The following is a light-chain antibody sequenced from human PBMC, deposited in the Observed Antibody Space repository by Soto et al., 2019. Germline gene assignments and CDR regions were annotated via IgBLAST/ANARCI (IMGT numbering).Light chain of an antibody. CDR1: QSVSSSY. J-gene: IGKJ1*01. CDR3: QQYVTSPPGT. Sequence: IVLTQSPGTLSLSPGERATLSCRASQSVSSSYLAWYQQKPGQAPRLLIYGASSRATDIPDRFSGSGSGTDFTLTISRLEPGDFAVYYCQQYVTSPPGTFGQGTKV. CDR2: GAS. V-gene: IGKV3-20*01.